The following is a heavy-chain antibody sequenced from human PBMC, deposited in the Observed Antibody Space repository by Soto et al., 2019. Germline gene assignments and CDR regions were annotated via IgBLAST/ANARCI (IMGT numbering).Heavy chain of an antibody. V-gene: IGHV1-2*02. CDR1: GYPVTAYY. CDR3: ARGGGVGVAGSAAFDM. J-gene: IGHJ3*02. Sequence: QLHLVQSGAVVKKPGASVTVSCSASGYPVTAYYMHWVRQAPGRGLEWMGGINPATGAAKYTQTWQGRATMTRDTSTSTVFMELSGLTSRDTAVFYFARGGGVGVAGSAAFDMWGQGTLVTVSS. CDR2: INPATGAA. D-gene: IGHD3-3*01.